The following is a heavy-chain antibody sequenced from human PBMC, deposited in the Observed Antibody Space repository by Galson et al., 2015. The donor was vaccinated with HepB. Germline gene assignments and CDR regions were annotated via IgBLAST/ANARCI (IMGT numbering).Heavy chain of an antibody. Sequence: SLRLSCATSGFTFTTYAMHWVRQAPGKGLVWVSRVRSDGTGTTYADSVKGRFTISRDNARNTLYLQMNSLRAEDTAVYYCAREGNGGGGCYHFDFWGRGTLVTVPS. CDR3: AREGNGGGGCYHFDF. D-gene: IGHD2-21*01. CDR2: VRSDGTGT. CDR1: GFTFTTYA. J-gene: IGHJ4*02. V-gene: IGHV3-74*01.